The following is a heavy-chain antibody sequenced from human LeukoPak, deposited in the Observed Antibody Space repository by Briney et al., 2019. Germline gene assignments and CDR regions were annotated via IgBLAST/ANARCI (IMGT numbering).Heavy chain of an antibody. D-gene: IGHD4-23*01. V-gene: IGHV3-53*01. J-gene: IGHJ4*02. Sequence: GGSLRLSCAASGFTLSSSYMNWVRQAPGKGLEWVSVIYTGGSTHYAASVKGRFTISRDNSKNTLSLQMNSLGVEDTAVYYCSVTVVTPDFDYWGQGTLVTVSS. CDR2: IYTGGST. CDR3: SVTVVTPDFDY. CDR1: GFTLSSSY.